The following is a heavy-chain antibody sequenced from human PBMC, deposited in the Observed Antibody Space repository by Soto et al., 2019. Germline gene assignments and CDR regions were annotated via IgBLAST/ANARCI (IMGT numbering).Heavy chain of an antibody. CDR1: GFTFSNYA. CDR3: AKDQGSSWYEIDY. CDR2: ISGSGGST. V-gene: IGHV3-23*01. Sequence: EVQLLESGGGLVQPGGSLRLSCAASGFTFSNYAVTWVRQAPGKGLEWVLTISGSGGSTYYADTVKGRFTISRDNSKNTLYLQMNSLRAEDTAVYYCAKDQGSSWYEIDYWGQGNLVTVSS. J-gene: IGHJ4*02. D-gene: IGHD6-13*01.